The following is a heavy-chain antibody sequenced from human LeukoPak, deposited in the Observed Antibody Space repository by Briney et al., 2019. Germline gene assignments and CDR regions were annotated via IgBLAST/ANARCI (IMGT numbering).Heavy chain of an antibody. J-gene: IGHJ4*02. CDR3: ARGYGYSSGWYDGYFDY. CDR2: ISSSSSYI. CDR1: GFTFSSYS. D-gene: IGHD6-19*01. V-gene: IGHV3-21*04. Sequence: GGSLRLSCAASGFTFSSYSMNWVRQAPGKGLEWVSSISSSSSYIYYADSVKGRFTISRDNAKNSLYLQMNSLRAEDTALYYCARGYGYSSGWYDGYFDYWGQGTLVTVSS.